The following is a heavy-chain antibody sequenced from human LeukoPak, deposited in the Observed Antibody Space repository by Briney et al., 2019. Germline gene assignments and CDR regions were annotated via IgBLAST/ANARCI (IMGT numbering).Heavy chain of an antibody. J-gene: IGHJ4*02. Sequence: GGSLRLSCAASGFTFSSYWMSWVRQAPGKGLEWVANIKQDGSEKYYVDSAKGRFTISRNNAKNSLYLQMNSLRAEDTAVYYCASSYSSGWYYSYWGQGTLVTVSS. CDR1: GFTFSSYW. CDR2: IKQDGSEK. V-gene: IGHV3-7*01. D-gene: IGHD6-19*01. CDR3: ASSYSSGWYYSY.